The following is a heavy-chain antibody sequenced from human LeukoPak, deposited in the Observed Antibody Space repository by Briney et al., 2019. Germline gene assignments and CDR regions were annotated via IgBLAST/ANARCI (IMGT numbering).Heavy chain of an antibody. D-gene: IGHD2-2*01. J-gene: IGHJ5*02. CDR1: GYTFTGYY. V-gene: IGHV1-2*02. CDR3: ARLGPIYCSSTSCSPNWFDP. CDR2: INPNSGGT. Sequence: GASVKVSCKASGYTFTGYYMHWVRQAPGQGLEWMGWINPNSGGTNYAQKFQGRVTMTRDTSISTAYMELSRLRSDDTAVYYCARLGPIYCSSTSCSPNWFDPWGQGTLVTVPS.